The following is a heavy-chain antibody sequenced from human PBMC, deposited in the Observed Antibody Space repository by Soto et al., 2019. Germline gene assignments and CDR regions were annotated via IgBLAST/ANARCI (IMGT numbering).Heavy chain of an antibody. V-gene: IGHV4-59*01. CDR1: GGSISPYY. CDR3: ARPRSSGYAGEFDY. CDR2: IYYSGST. Sequence: QVQLQESGPGLVKPSETLSLTCTVSGGSISPYYWSWIRQPPGKGLEWIGFIYYSGSTNYNPSLKSRVTISVDTSQTQFSLMLTSVTAADTAVYYCARPRSSGYAGEFDYGGQGTLVTVSS. D-gene: IGHD3-22*01. J-gene: IGHJ4*02.